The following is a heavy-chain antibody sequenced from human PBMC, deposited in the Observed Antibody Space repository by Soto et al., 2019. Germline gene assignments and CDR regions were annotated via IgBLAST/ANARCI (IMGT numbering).Heavy chain of an antibody. J-gene: IGHJ5*02. CDR1: GGYISSGGHS. D-gene: IGHD2-8*01. V-gene: IGHV4-30-2*01. Sequence: SETLSLTCAVSGGYISSGGHSRSWIRQPPGKGLEWIGYIYHSGSTYYNPSLKSRVTISVDRSKNQFSLKLSSVTAADTAVYYCAREVGGYCTNGVCHTKGWFDPWGQGTLVTVSS. CDR2: IYHSGST. CDR3: AREVGGYCTNGVCHTKGWFDP.